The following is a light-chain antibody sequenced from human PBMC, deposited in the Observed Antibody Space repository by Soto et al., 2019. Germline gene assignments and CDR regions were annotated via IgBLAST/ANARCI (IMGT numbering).Light chain of an antibody. CDR2: GTS. CDR3: QQYGDSPPT. Sequence: DIVLTQSPGTLSLSPGDRATLSCRASETFSSNYLAWYQQRPGQAPRLLIYGTSTRAAGVPDRFVGSGSGTDFTLTITRLDPADFGVYICQQYGDSPPTFGGGTKV. CDR1: ETFSSNY. V-gene: IGKV3-20*01. J-gene: IGKJ4*01.